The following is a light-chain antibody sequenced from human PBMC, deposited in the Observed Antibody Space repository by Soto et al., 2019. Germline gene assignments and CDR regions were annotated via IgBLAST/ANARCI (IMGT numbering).Light chain of an antibody. V-gene: IGLV2-14*03. CDR2: DVT. J-gene: IGLJ3*02. Sequence: QSALTQPASVSGSPGQSITISCTGTSRDVGGYDHVSWYQQHPGKAPKLIFYDVTVRPSGISRRFSGSKSDNTASLAVSGLQPEDEADYYCSSYTNKDTLLFGGGTKVTVL. CDR3: SSYTNKDTLL. CDR1: SRDVGGYDH.